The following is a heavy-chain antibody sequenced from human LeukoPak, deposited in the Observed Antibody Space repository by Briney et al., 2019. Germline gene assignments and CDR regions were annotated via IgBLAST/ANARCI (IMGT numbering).Heavy chain of an antibody. CDR2: ISYDGSNK. CDR3: AKDRTSVHLWLSDLDY. J-gene: IGHJ4*02. Sequence: GRSLRLSCAASGFTFSSYVMHWVRQAPDKGLEWVAIISYDGSNKYYADSVKGRFTISRDNSKNTLFLQMNSLRAEDTAVYYCAKDRTSVHLWLSDLDYWGQGTLVTVSS. CDR1: GFTFSSYV. V-gene: IGHV3-30*18. D-gene: IGHD5-18*01.